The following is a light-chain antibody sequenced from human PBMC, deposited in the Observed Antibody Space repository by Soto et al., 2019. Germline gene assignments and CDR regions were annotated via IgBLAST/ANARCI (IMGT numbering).Light chain of an antibody. CDR3: QHYNNWPPWT. J-gene: IGKJ1*01. CDR2: GAS. V-gene: IGKV3-15*01. CDR1: QSVSSGY. Sequence: EIVLSQSPGTLSLSPGERGTLSCRASQSVSSGYLAWYQQKPGQAPRLLFYGASTRATGVPARFSGSGSGTEFTLTISSLQSEDFAVYYCQHYNNWPPWTFGQGTKVDVK.